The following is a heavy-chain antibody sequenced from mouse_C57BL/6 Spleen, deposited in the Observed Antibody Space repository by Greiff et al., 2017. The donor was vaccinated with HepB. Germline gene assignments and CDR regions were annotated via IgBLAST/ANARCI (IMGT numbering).Heavy chain of an antibody. CDR3: ARGGGWLLLDY. CDR2: ISYDGSN. J-gene: IGHJ2*01. CDR1: GYSITSGYY. V-gene: IGHV3-6*01. D-gene: IGHD2-3*01. Sequence: EVQLVESGPGLVKPSQSLSLTCSVTGYSITSGYYWNWIRQFPGNKLEWMGYISYDGSNNYNPSLKNRISITRDTSKNQFFLKLNSVTTEDTATYYCARGGGWLLLDYWGQGTTLTVSS.